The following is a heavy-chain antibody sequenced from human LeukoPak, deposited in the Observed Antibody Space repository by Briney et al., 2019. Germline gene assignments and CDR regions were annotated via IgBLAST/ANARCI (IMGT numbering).Heavy chain of an antibody. V-gene: IGHV3-64*01. CDR3: ARREIAVAAPLDY. CDR1: GFTFSSYA. D-gene: IGHD6-19*01. Sequence: PGGSLRLSCAASGFTFSSYAMHWVRQAPGKGLEYVSAISSNGGSTYYANSVKGRFTISRDNSKNTLYLQMGSLRAEDMAVYYCARREIAVAAPLDYWGQGTLVTVSS. J-gene: IGHJ4*02. CDR2: ISSNGGST.